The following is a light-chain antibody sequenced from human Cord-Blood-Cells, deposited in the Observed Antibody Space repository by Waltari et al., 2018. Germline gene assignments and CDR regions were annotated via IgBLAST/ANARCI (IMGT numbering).Light chain of an antibody. CDR1: SIDVGSYNL. V-gene: IGLV2-23*01. CDR2: EGS. CDR3: CSYAGSSTFV. Sequence: QSALTQPASVSGSPGQSLPISCTGTSIDVGSYNLVSCYQQHPSKAPKLMIYEGSKRPSGVSNRFSGSKSGNTASLTISGLQAEDEADYYCCSYAGSSTFVFGTGTKVTVL. J-gene: IGLJ1*01.